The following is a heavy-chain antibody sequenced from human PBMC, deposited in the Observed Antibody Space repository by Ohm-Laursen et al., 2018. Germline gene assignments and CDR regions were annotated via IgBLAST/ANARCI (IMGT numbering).Heavy chain of an antibody. Sequence: ASVKVSCKASGFTFSNHYMHWMRQAPGQGLEWVGWISPNSGDTNYAQKFQGRVTMTRDTSISTAYMDLSSLRSEDTAVYYCARVPYYYDSSGYYYYYFDYWGQGTLVTVSS. CDR2: ISPNSGDT. CDR1: GFTFSNHY. J-gene: IGHJ4*02. D-gene: IGHD3-22*01. V-gene: IGHV1-2*02. CDR3: ARVPYYYDSSGYYYYYFDY.